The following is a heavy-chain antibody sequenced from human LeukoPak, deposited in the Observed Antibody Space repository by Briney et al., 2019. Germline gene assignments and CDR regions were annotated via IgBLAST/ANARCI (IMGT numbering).Heavy chain of an antibody. J-gene: IGHJ4*02. D-gene: IGHD1-20*01. CDR1: GFTFSSYG. CDR2: IWYDGSNK. V-gene: IGHV3-33*08. Sequence: GGSLRLSCAASGFTFSSYGMHWVRQAPGKGLEWVAVIWYDGSNKYYADSVKGRFTISRDNSKNTLYLQMNSLRGEDTAVYYCARDPRYNWNDFLDYWGPGTLVTVSS. CDR3: ARDPRYNWNDFLDY.